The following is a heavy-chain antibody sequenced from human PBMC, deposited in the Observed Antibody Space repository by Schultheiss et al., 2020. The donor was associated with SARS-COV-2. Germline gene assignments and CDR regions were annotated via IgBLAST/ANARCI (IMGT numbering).Heavy chain of an antibody. V-gene: IGHV4-39*07. D-gene: IGHD2-15*01. Sequence: SQTLSLTCTVSGGSISSGSYYWGWIRQPPGKGLEWIGSIYYSGSTYYNPSLKSRVTISVDTSKNQFSLKLSSVTAADTAVYYCAKGGDIVVAGNAFDIWGQGTMVTVSS. CDR3: AKGGDIVVAGNAFDI. CDR1: GGSISSGSYY. J-gene: IGHJ3*02. CDR2: IYYSGST.